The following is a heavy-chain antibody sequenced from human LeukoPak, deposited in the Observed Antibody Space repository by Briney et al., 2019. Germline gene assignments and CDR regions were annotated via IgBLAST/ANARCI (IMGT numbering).Heavy chain of an antibody. D-gene: IGHD3-16*02. CDR2: IYYSGST. J-gene: IGHJ5*02. CDR3: VRQFIVDNWFDP. V-gene: IGHV4-39*01. CDR1: GGSFSGYY. Sequence: SETLSLTCAVYGGSFSGYYWGWIRQPPGKGLEWIGSIYYSGSTYYNPSLKSRVTISVDTSKNQFSLKLSSVTAADTAVYYCVRQFIVDNWFDPWGQGTLVTVSS.